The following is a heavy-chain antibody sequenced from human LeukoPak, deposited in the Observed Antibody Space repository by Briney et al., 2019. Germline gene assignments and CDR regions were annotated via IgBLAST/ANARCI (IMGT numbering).Heavy chain of an antibody. CDR2: ISGSGGST. Sequence: GGSLRLSCAASGFTFSSYAMSWVRQAPGKGLEWVSAISGSGGSTYYADSVKGRFTISRDNSKNTLYLQMNSLRAEDTAVYYCAKVYRVRGVIIKANDAFDIWGQGTMATVSS. J-gene: IGHJ3*02. CDR1: GFTFSSYA. V-gene: IGHV3-23*01. CDR3: AKVYRVRGVIIKANDAFDI. D-gene: IGHD3-10*01.